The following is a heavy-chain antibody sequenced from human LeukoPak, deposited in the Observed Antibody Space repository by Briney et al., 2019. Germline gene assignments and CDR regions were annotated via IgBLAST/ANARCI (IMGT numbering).Heavy chain of an antibody. CDR3: AREGAVYYDSSGPWFDP. J-gene: IGHJ5*02. CDR2: ISAYNGNT. V-gene: IGHV1-18*01. CDR1: GYTFTSYG. D-gene: IGHD3-22*01. Sequence: EASVKVSYKASGYTFTSYGISWVRQAPGQGLERMGWISAYNGNTNYAQKLQGRVTMTTDTSTSTAYMELRSLRSDDTAVYYCAREGAVYYDSSGPWFDPWGQGTLVTVSS.